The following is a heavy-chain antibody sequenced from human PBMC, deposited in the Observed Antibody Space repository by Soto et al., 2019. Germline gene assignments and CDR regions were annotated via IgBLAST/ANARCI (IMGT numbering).Heavy chain of an antibody. J-gene: IGHJ4*02. CDR1: GFTFNTYW. V-gene: IGHV3-74*01. D-gene: IGHD3-3*01. Sequence: GGSLRLSCAASGFTFNTYWMHWFRQAPGKGLVWVSRINSGGGTTTYADSVKGRFTISRDNSKNTLYLQVNSLRAEDTAVYYCARDGNVLRFLVPDYWGQRTLVTVSS. CDR3: ARDGNVLRFLVPDY. CDR2: INSGGGTT.